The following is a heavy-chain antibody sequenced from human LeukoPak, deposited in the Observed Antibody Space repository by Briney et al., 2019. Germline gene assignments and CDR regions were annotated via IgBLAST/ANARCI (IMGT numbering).Heavy chain of an antibody. J-gene: IGHJ3*02. V-gene: IGHV4-59*01. CDR1: GGSISSYY. CDR2: IYYSGSN. Sequence: SETLSLTCTVSGGSISSYYLSWIRQPPGKGLEWIGYIYYSGSNNYNPSLKSRVTISVDASKNQFSLKLSSVTAADTAVYYCARDLGDIVVVGQHDAFDIWGQGTMVTVSS. D-gene: IGHD2-15*01. CDR3: ARDLGDIVVVGQHDAFDI.